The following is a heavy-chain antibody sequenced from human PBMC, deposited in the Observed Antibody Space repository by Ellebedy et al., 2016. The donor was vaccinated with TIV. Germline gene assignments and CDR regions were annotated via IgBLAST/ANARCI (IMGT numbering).Heavy chain of an antibody. J-gene: IGHJ6*02. D-gene: IGHD6-13*01. CDR3: TRDLTTLAAAGTGIYYYTMDV. V-gene: IGHV3-49*04. CDR1: GFTFGDYA. CDR2: IRSKDYGGTT. Sequence: GGSLRLXXTASGFTFGDYAMSWVRQAPGKGLEWVRFIRSKDYGGTTEYAASVKGRFTISRDDSKSIAYLQMNSLKAEDTAVYYCTRDLTTLAAAGTGIYYYTMDVWGQGTTVTVSS.